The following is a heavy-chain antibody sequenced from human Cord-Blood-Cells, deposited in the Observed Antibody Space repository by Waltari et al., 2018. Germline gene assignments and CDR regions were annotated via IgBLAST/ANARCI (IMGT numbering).Heavy chain of an antibody. D-gene: IGHD3-10*01. V-gene: IGHV4-59*01. CDR2: IYYSGST. CDR3: ARSSRYYYGSGSPYFDY. CDR1: GGSISSYY. Sequence: QVQLQESGPGLVKPSETLSLTCTVSGGSISSYYWSWIRQPPGKGLEWIGYIYYSGSTNYNPSLKSRVTISVDTSKNQFSRKLSSVTAADTAVYYCARSSRYYYGSGSPYFDYWGQGTLVTVSS. J-gene: IGHJ4*02.